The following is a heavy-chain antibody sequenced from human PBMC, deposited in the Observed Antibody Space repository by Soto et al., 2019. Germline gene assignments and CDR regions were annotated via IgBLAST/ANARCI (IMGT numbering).Heavy chain of an antibody. CDR2: IYDSGST. CDR1: GASVNSDVYY. D-gene: IGHD3-9*01. CDR3: ARAPHYEILAAIDY. V-gene: IGHV4-31*03. Sequence: QVQLQESGPGLVRPSQTLSLTCTVSGASVNSDVYYWTWIRQHPEKGLEWIGYIYDSGSTYYNPSLERRVSISLDTPNNQFSLNLKSVTAADTAIYYCARAPHYEILAAIDYWGQGTLVTVSS. J-gene: IGHJ4*02.